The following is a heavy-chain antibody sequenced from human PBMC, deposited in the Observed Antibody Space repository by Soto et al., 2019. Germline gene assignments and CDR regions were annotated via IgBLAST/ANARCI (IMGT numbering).Heavy chain of an antibody. CDR3: ARGGWDGAGGYYFDY. D-gene: IGHD3-10*01. Sequence: GGSLRLSCAASGFTFSSYWMSWVRQAPGKGLEWVANIKQDGSEKYYVDSVKGRFTISRDNAKNSLYLQMNSLRAEDTAVYSCARGGWDGAGGYYFDYWGQGTLVTVSS. V-gene: IGHV3-7*03. CDR1: GFTFSSYW. J-gene: IGHJ4*02. CDR2: IKQDGSEK.